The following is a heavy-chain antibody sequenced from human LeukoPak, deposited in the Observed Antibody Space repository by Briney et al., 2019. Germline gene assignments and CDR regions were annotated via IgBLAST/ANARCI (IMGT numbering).Heavy chain of an antibody. CDR3: ARVAGIAVAGTWHDAFDI. Sequence: GASVKVSCKASGYTFTGYYMHWVRQAPGQGLEWMGWINPNSGGTNYAQKFQGRVTMTRDTSISTAYMELSRLRSDDTAVYYCARVAGIAVAGTWHDAFDIWGQGTMVTVSS. D-gene: IGHD6-19*01. CDR1: GYTFTGYY. CDR2: INPNSGGT. J-gene: IGHJ3*02. V-gene: IGHV1-2*02.